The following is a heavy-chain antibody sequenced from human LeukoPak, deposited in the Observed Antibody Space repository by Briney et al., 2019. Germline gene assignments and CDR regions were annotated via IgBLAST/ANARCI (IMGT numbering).Heavy chain of an antibody. CDR2: IYTSGST. J-gene: IGHJ5*02. V-gene: IGHV4-4*07. D-gene: IGHD2-2*01. CDR1: GGSISSYY. CDR3: ASSRRYCSSTSCRNWFDP. Sequence: SETLSLTCTVSGGSISSYYWSWIPQPAGKGLEWIGRIYTSGSTNYNPSLKSRVTMSVDTSKNQFSLKLSSVTAADTAVYYCASSRRYCSSTSCRNWFDPWGQGTLVTVSS.